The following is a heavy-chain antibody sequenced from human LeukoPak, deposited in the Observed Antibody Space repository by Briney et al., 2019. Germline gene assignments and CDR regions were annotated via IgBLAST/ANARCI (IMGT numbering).Heavy chain of an antibody. J-gene: IGHJ4*02. V-gene: IGHV4-61*08. CDR2: IYYSGST. CDR3: ARVGDFFGGNNFDY. Sequence: SETLSLTCTVSGGSISSGGYYWSWIRQHPGKGLEWIGYIYYSGSTNYNPSLKSRVTISVDTSKNQFSLKLSSVTAADTAVYYCARVGDFFGGNNFDYWGQGTLVTVSS. CDR1: GGSISSGGYY. D-gene: IGHD4-23*01.